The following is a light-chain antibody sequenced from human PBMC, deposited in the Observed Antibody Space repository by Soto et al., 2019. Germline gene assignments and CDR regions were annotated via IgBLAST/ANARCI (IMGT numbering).Light chain of an antibody. V-gene: IGKV4-1*01. CDR3: QQYYSLPWT. CDR1: QSVLYTSNNKNF. CDR2: WAS. J-gene: IGKJ1*01. Sequence: IVMTQSPQSLAASLRERPTIHCISSQSVLYTSNNKNFLAWYQQKQGQTPKLLFYWASTRESGVPDRFSGSVSGTDFTLTINSLQAEDVEVYYCQQYYSLPWTFGRGTKVDIK.